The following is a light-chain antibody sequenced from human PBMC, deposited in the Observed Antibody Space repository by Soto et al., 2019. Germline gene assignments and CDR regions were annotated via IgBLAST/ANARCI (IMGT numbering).Light chain of an antibody. CDR2: DAS. V-gene: IGKV3-11*01. Sequence: DIVLTQSPAPLSLSPGERDTLSCRASQSVSSYLAWYQQKPGQAPRLLIYDASNKATGIPARISGSGSGTDFTLTSSSLEPEDLAIYYCQQRSNGLTFGGRTNVEIK. J-gene: IGKJ4*01. CDR3: QQRSNGLT. CDR1: QSVSSY.